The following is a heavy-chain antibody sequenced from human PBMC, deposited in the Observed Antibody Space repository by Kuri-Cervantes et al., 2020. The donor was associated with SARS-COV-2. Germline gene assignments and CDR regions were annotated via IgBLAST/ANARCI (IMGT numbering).Heavy chain of an antibody. CDR3: ARTYSSSSLFYDY. V-gene: IGHV4-4*02. CDR1: GGSISSSNW. CDR2: IYHSGST. D-gene: IGHD6-6*01. J-gene: IGHJ4*02. Sequence: SKTLSLTCAVSGGSISSSNWWSWVRQHPGKGLGWIGEIYHSGSTNYNPSLKSRVTISVDKSKNQFSLKLRTVNAADTAVYYCARTYSSSSLFYDYWGQGTLVTVSS.